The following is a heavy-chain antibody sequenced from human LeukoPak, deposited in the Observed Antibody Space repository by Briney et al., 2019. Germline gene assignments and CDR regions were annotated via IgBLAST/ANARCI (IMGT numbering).Heavy chain of an antibody. CDR2: IYYSGST. CDR1: GGSISSGDYY. V-gene: IGHV4-30-4*01. Sequence: SQTLSLTCTVSGGSISSGDYYWSWIRQPPGKGLEWIGYIYYSGSTYYNPSLKSRVTTSVDTPKNQFSLKLSSVTAADAAVYYCARADILTGYYYFDYWGQGTLVTVSS. D-gene: IGHD3-9*01. J-gene: IGHJ4*02. CDR3: ARADILTGYYYFDY.